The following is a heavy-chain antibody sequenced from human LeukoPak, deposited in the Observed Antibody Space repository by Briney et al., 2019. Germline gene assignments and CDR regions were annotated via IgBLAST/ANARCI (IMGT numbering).Heavy chain of an antibody. Sequence: QTGGSLRLSCAASGFTFSSYEMNWVRQAPGKGLEWVSYISSSGSTIYYADSVKGRFTISRDNSKNTLYLQMNSLRAEDTAVYYCAKVSFEWLTAREDLYYMDVWGKGTTVTVSS. CDR3: AKVSFEWLTAREDLYYMDV. V-gene: IGHV3-48*03. J-gene: IGHJ6*03. CDR1: GFTFSSYE. D-gene: IGHD3-3*01. CDR2: ISSSGSTI.